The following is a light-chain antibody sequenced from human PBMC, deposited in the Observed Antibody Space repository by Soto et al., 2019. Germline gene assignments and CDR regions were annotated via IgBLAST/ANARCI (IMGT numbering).Light chain of an antibody. CDR3: SSHAGSSAFYV. J-gene: IGLJ1*01. CDR2: EVT. V-gene: IGLV2-14*01. Sequence: LTQPASVSGSPGQSITISCTGTSSDIGAYDYVSWYQQYPGRVPKLLIHEVTNRPSGVSDRFSGSKSGNTASLTISGLXTEDEADYYCSSHAGSSAFYVFGTGTKVTLL. CDR1: SSDIGAYDY.